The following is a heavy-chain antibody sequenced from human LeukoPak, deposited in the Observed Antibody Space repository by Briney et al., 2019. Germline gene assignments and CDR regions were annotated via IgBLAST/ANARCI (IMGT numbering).Heavy chain of an antibody. D-gene: IGHD6-19*01. V-gene: IGHV1-69*13. CDR2: IIPIFGTA. J-gene: IGHJ4*02. Sequence: ASVKVSCKASGGTFSSYAISWVRQAPGQGLEWMGGIIPIFGTANYAQKFQGRVTIAADESTSTAYMELSSLRSEDTAVYYCARLSGGWRLYYFGYWGQGTLVTVSS. CDR3: ARLSGGWRLYYFGY. CDR1: GGTFSSYA.